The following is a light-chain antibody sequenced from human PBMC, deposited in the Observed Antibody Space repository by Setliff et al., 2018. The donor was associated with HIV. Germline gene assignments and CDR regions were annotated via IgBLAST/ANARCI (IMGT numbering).Light chain of an antibody. CDR1: SSNIGTNA. V-gene: IGLV1-44*01. J-gene: IGLJ1*01. CDR3: AAWDATLNGFV. Sequence: QRVTISCSGSSSNIGTNAVNWYQQLPGTAPKVLIYDNNQRLSGVPDRVSGSKSGTSASLAISGLQSDDEADYYCAAWDATLNGFVFGTGTKVTVL. CDR2: DNN.